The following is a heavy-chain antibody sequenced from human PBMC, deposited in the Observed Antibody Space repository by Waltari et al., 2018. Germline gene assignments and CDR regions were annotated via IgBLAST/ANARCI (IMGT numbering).Heavy chain of an antibody. D-gene: IGHD6-13*01. CDR1: GYSISSGYY. CDR3: ARRAAITAAGPTYY. J-gene: IGHJ6*01. Sequence: QVQLQESGPGLVKPSETLSLTCAVSGYSISSGYYWGWIRQPPGKGLEWIGNIYHSGSTHYNPPLKSRVTISVDTSKNQFSLKLSSVTAADTAVYYCARRAAITAAGPTYY. CDR2: IYHSGST. V-gene: IGHV4-38-2*01.